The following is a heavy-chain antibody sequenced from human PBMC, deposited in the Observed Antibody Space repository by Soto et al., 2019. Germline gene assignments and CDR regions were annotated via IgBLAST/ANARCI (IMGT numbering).Heavy chain of an antibody. J-gene: IGHJ4*02. CDR1: GYTFTSYG. CDR2: ISAYNGNT. Sequence: QVQLVQSGAEVKKPGASVKVSCKASGYTFTSYGISWVRQAPGQGLEWMGWISAYNGNTNYAQKLQGRVTMTTDTSTSTAYRELRSLRSDDTAVYYCARDRSIVATSGGGGYWGQGTLVTVSS. D-gene: IGHD1-26*01. CDR3: ARDRSIVATSGGGGY. V-gene: IGHV1-18*01.